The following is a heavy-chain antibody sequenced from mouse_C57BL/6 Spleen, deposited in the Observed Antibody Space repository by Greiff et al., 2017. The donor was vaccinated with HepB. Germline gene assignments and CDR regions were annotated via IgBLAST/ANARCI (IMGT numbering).Heavy chain of an antibody. CDR3: ARLGGSSSFDY. V-gene: IGHV1-61*01. CDR1: GYTFTSYW. CDR2: IYPSDSET. J-gene: IGHJ2*01. Sequence: QVQLQQPGAELVRPGSSVKLSCKASGYTFTSYWMDWVKQRPGQGLEWIGNIYPSDSETHYNQKFKDKATLTVDKSSSTAYMQLSSLTSEDSAVYYCARLGGSSSFDYWGQGTTLTVSS.